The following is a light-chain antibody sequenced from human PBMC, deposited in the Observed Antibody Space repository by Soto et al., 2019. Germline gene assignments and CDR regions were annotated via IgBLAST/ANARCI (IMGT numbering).Light chain of an antibody. V-gene: IGLV2-14*01. CDR1: SSDIGGYNF. CDR3: NSYRSISTYV. CDR2: DVR. J-gene: IGLJ1*01. Sequence: QSALTQPASVSGSPGQSITISCTGTSSDIGGYNFVSWYQQHPGKAPKLLIYDVRNRPSGVSNRFSGSKSGNTASLTISGLPAEDEADYYCNSYRSISTYVFGSGTKVTVL.